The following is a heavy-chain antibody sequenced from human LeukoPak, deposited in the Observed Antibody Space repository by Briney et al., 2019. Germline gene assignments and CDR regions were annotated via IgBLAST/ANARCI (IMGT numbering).Heavy chain of an antibody. CDR1: GDSINSGSYY. CDR2: MHYSGST. CDR3: CGSGWFAGPFGY. Sequence: SETLSLTCTVSGDSINSGSYYWGWIRQSPETGLEWIGSMHYSGSTYYNPSLNSRVTISVDTSKNQFSLKLTSVTAADTAVYYCCGSGWFAGPFGYWGQGALVTVSS. D-gene: IGHD6-19*01. V-gene: IGHV4-39*07. J-gene: IGHJ4*02.